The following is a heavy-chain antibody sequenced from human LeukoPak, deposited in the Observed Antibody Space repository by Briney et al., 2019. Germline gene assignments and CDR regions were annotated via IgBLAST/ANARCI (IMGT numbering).Heavy chain of an antibody. J-gene: IGHJ1*01. V-gene: IGHV3-23*01. Sequence: PGGSLRLSCAASGFTFSSYAISWVRQAPGKGLEWVSAISGSGGSTYYADSVKGRFTISRDNSKNTLYLQMNSLRAEDTAVYYCAKDGLANIAAAGYFQHWGQGTLVTVPS. CDR3: AKDGLANIAAAGYFQH. D-gene: IGHD6-13*01. CDR2: ISGSGGST. CDR1: GFTFSSYA.